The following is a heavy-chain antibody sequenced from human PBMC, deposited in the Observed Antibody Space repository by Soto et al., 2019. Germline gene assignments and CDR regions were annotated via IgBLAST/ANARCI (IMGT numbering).Heavy chain of an antibody. CDR3: ARAPKVSGSSQTRPDF. Sequence: SETLSLTCSIYSGSFSGYYWSWIRQPPGKGLERIGEISQSGNTNYSPSLKSRVSISIDTSKKQFSLNLASVSAADTAVYYCARAPKVSGSSQTRPDFWGQGTLVTVSS. CDR1: SGSFSGYY. CDR2: ISQSGNT. D-gene: IGHD6-6*01. J-gene: IGHJ4*02. V-gene: IGHV4-34*01.